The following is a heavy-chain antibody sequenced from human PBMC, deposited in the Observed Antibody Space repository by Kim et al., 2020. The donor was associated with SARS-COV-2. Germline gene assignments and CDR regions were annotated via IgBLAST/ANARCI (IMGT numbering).Heavy chain of an antibody. CDR2: IHSGGTR. V-gene: IGHV3-66*01. CDR1: GFSVTYSS. CDR3: ARGYMYFDS. Sequence: GGSLRLSCAASGFSVTYSSMTWVRQAPGKGLEWVSLIHSGGTRYYADSMKVRFTISRDDSKNTVYLQMDSLRAEDTAVYYCARGYMYFDSWGQGALVSVSS. J-gene: IGHJ4*02. D-gene: IGHD3-16*02.